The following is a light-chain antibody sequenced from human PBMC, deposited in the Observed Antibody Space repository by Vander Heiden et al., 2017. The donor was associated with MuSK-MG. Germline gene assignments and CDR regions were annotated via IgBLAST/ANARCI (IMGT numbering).Light chain of an antibody. CDR3: QQSYSTPQA. CDR2: AAS. CDR1: QSISSY. J-gene: IGKJ3*01. V-gene: IGKV1-39*01. Sequence: IQMTQSPSSLSAYLGDRVTITCRASQSISSYLNWYQQKPGKAPKLLIKAASSLQSGVPSRFSGRGSGTDFTLTISSLQPEELATYYGQQSYSTPQAFGPGTKVDIK.